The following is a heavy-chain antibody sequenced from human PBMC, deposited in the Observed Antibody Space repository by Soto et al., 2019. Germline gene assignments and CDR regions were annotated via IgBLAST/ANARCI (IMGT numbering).Heavy chain of an antibody. J-gene: IGHJ5*02. CDR3: ARELETRKTTRPTVGFEP. CDR2: IYNSGTT. CDR1: GGSISSGAYY. Sequence: QVQLQESGPGLVKPSRTLSLTCTVSGGSISSGAYYWSWIRQHPLKGLEWSRSIYNSGTTYYNPSLQSRVTVSADTSKHQFSLKRSSVTASDTAVFYCARELETRKTTRPTVGFEPWGQGTLVTVTS. D-gene: IGHD1-7*01. V-gene: IGHV4-31*03.